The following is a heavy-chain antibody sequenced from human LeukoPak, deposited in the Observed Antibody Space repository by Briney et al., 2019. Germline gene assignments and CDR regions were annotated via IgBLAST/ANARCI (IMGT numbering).Heavy chain of an antibody. CDR2: IWYDGSNK. CDR3: ARGLAAAAWGYYYYYGMDV. CDR1: GFTFSSYG. V-gene: IGHV3-33*01. Sequence: GGSLRLSCAASGFTFSSYGMHWVRQAPGKGLEWVAVIWYDGSNKYYADSVKGRFTISRDNSKNTLYLRMNSLRAEDTAVYYCARGLAAAAWGYYYYYGMDVWGQGTTVTVSS. J-gene: IGHJ6*02. D-gene: IGHD6-13*01.